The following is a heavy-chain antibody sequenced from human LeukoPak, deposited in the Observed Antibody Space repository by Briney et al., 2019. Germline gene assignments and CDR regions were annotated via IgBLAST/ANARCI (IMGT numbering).Heavy chain of an antibody. CDR1: GGSFSGYY. CDR2: INHSGST. D-gene: IGHD3-22*01. V-gene: IGHV4-34*01. J-gene: IGHJ4*02. Sequence: SETLSLTCAVYGGSFSGYYWSWLRQPPGKGLEWIGEINHSGSTNYNPSLKSRVTISVDTSKNQFSLKLSSVTAADTAVYYCARGLNYYDSSGYYSDLNDYWGQGTLVTVSS. CDR3: ARGLNYYDSSGYYSDLNDY.